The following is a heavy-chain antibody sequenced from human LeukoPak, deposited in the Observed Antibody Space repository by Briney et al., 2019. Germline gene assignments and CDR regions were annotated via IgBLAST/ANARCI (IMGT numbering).Heavy chain of an antibody. J-gene: IGHJ4*02. V-gene: IGHV3-21*04. D-gene: IGHD1-26*01. CDR2: ISYTGTYI. CDR1: ALSLSAYN. CDR3: VRDRGTYRPIDY. Sequence: AGGSLRLSCAASALSLSAYNMNWVRKAPGKGLEGVSSISYTGTYIYYADSVKGRFTISRDNAQNSLYLQMNSLRAEDTAIYYCVRDRGTYRPIDYWGQGTLVTVSS.